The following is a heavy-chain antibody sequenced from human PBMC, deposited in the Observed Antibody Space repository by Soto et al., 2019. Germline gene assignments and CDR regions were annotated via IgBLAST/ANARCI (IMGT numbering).Heavy chain of an antibody. Sequence: GESLKISCAASGFTVTNTYMSWVRQAPGKGLEWVSVIYPGGDTFYADSVKGRFTVSRDSSKNTLSLHINSLRVDDTAVYYCARDPFQPVGLWGQGTLVTVSS. CDR2: IYPGGDT. J-gene: IGHJ4*02. V-gene: IGHV3-66*01. D-gene: IGHD1-26*01. CDR1: GFTVTNTY. CDR3: ARDPFQPVGL.